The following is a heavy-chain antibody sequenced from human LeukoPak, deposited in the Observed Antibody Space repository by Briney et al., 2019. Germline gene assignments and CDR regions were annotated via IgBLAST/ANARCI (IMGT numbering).Heavy chain of an antibody. Sequence: GGSLRLSCAASGFTFSSYSMNWVRQAPGKGLEWVSYISSSSSTIYYADSVKGRFTISRDNSKNTLYLQMNSLRAEDTAVYYCARAKVTRGFDYWGQGTLVTVSS. CDR1: GFTFSSYS. D-gene: IGHD2-21*02. V-gene: IGHV3-48*01. CDR2: ISSSSSTI. CDR3: ARAKVTRGFDY. J-gene: IGHJ4*02.